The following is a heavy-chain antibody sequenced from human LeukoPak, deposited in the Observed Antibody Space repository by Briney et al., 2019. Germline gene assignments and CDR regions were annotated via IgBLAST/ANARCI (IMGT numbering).Heavy chain of an antibody. CDR3: ARHHIFCTSATCYFDY. CDR2: IKEDGSEK. CDR1: GFTFSTYW. J-gene: IGHJ4*02. D-gene: IGHD2-2*01. Sequence: GGSLRLSCATSGFTFSTYWITWVRQAPGKGLEWVANIKEDGSEKFYVDSVKGRFTISRDSAENSLYLQMDSLSAEDTAVYYCARHHIFCTSATCYFDYWGQGTLVTVSS. V-gene: IGHV3-7*03.